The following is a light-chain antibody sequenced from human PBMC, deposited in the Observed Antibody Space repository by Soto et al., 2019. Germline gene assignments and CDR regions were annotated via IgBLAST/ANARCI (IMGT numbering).Light chain of an antibody. CDR1: QTVSSY. V-gene: IGKV3-15*01. CDR2: GAS. J-gene: IGKJ2*01. CDR3: QQYHNWPGYT. Sequence: EIVMTQSSATLSVSPGERATLSCRASQTVSSYLAWYQQKPGQAPRLLIYGASTRATGIPARFSGSGSGTEFTLTISSLQSEDFAVYFCQQYHNWPGYTFGQGTKLEIK.